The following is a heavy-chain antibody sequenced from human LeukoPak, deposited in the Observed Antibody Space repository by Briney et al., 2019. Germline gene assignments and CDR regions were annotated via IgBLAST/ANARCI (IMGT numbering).Heavy chain of an antibody. Sequence: PGGSLRLSCAASGFTFSSYEMNWVRQAPGKGLEWVSYISSSGSTIYYADSVKGRFTISRDNAKSSLYLQMNSLRAEDTAVYYCARDEQQWLVGYFDYWGQGTLVTVSS. D-gene: IGHD6-19*01. CDR3: ARDEQQWLVGYFDY. J-gene: IGHJ4*02. CDR1: GFTFSSYE. CDR2: ISSSGSTI. V-gene: IGHV3-48*03.